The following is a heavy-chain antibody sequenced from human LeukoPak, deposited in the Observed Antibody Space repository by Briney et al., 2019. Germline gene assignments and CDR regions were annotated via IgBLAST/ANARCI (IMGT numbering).Heavy chain of an antibody. V-gene: IGHV3-23*01. Sequence: GGSLRLSCAASGFTFSSYAMSWVRQAPGKGLEWVSAISGSGGSTYYADSVKGRFTISRDNSKNSQYLQMNSLRAEDMALYYCAKDWDSSSGGYFDYWGQGTLVTVSS. D-gene: IGHD6-6*01. CDR2: ISGSGGST. J-gene: IGHJ4*02. CDR1: GFTFSSYA. CDR3: AKDWDSSSGGYFDY.